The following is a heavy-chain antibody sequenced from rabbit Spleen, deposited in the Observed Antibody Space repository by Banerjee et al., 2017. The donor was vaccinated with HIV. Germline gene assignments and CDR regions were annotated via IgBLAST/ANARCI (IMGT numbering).Heavy chain of an antibody. CDR3: ARGLSRSTL. Sequence: EESGGGLVQPEGSLTLTCTASGFDFSSNAVCWVRQAPGKGLEWIACIDSDDGSTYYASWVNGRFTLSKSSSSAVTLQMASLTVADTATYFCARGLSRSTLWGQGTLVTVS. V-gene: IGHV1S47*01. D-gene: IGHD1-1*01. CDR1: GFDFSSNA. J-gene: IGHJ6*01. CDR2: IDSDDGST.